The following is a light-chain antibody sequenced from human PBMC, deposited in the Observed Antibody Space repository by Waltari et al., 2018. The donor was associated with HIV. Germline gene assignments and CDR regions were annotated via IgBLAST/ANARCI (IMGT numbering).Light chain of an antibody. CDR3: QQYYSTPFT. CDR1: QSVLYSSNNKTY. V-gene: IGKV4-1*01. Sequence: DIVMTQSPDSLVVSLGERATINCKSSQSVLYSSNNKTYLAWYQQKPGQPPKLPIYWAPTRESGVPDRFSGSGSGTDFTLTISSLQAEDVAVYYCQQYYSTPFTFGGGTKVEIK. CDR2: WAP. J-gene: IGKJ4*01.